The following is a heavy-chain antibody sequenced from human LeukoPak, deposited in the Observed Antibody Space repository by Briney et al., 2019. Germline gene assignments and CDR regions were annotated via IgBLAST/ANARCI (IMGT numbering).Heavy chain of an antibody. J-gene: IGHJ5*02. V-gene: IGHV1-2*02. CDR1: GYTFTGYY. CDR3: ARVRYGGNSFDP. Sequence: ASVKVSCKASGYTFTGYYIHWVRQAPGQGLEWMGWINPNSGDTNYAQKFQGRVIMTRDTSIRTAYMDLSRLRSDDTAVYYCARVRYGGNSFDPWGQGTLVTVSS. D-gene: IGHD4-23*01. CDR2: INPNSGDT.